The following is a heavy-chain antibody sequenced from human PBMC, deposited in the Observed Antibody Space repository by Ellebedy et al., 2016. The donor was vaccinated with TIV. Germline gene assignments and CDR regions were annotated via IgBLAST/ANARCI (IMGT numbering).Heavy chain of an antibody. CDR1: GGSFSGYY. V-gene: IGHV4-34*01. CDR2: INHNGST. Sequence: MPSETLSLTCAVYGGSFSGYYWSWIRQPPGKGLEWIGEINHNGSTNYNPSLKSRVTISVDTSKNQFSLKVSSVTAADTAVYYCARAPRGLRFLEWSQWGMDVWGQGTTVTVSS. CDR3: ARAPRGLRFLEWSQWGMDV. J-gene: IGHJ6*02. D-gene: IGHD3-3*01.